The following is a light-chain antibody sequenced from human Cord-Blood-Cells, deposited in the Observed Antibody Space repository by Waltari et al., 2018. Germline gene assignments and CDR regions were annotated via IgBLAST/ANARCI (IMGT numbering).Light chain of an antibody. Sequence: DIQMTQSPSTLSASVGDRVTITCRASQSISSWLAWYQQKPGKAPKLLIYDASSLQSGVPSRFSGSGSGTDFTLTISSLQPDDFATYYCQQYNSNSWTFGQGTKLEIK. V-gene: IGKV1-5*01. CDR3: QQYNSNSWT. CDR2: DAS. J-gene: IGKJ2*02. CDR1: QSISSW.